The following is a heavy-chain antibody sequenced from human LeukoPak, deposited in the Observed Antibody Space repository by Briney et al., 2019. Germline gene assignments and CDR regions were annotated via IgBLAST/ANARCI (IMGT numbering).Heavy chain of an antibody. CDR3: ARDPGYELWSGWYLDY. CDR2: INPSGGST. CDR1: GYTFTRYY. V-gene: IGHV1-46*01. Sequence: ASVKVSCKASGYTFTRYYMHWVRQAPGQGLVWMGIINPSGGSTSYAQKFQGRVTMTRDTSTSTVYMELSSLRSEDTAVYYCARDPGYELWSGWYLDYWGQGTLVTVSS. D-gene: IGHD3-3*01. J-gene: IGHJ4*02.